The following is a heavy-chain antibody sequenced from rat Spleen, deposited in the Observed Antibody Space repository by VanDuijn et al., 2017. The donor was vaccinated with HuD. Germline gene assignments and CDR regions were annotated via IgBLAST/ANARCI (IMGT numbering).Heavy chain of an antibody. J-gene: IGHJ3*01. Sequence: EVQLVESGGDLVQPGRSLKLSCVASGVTFSNDGMAWVRQAPTKGLEWVATIRFDGSSTFYRDSVKGLFTISRDNAKNILFLQMDSLRSEDTATYYCARLGIASIGNWFGYWGQGTLVTVSS. CDR1: GVTFSNDG. CDR2: IRFDGSST. CDR3: ARLGIASIGNWFGY. D-gene: IGHD1-2*01. V-gene: IGHV5-29*01.